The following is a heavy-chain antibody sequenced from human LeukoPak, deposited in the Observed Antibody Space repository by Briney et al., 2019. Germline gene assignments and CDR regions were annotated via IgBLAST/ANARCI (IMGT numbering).Heavy chain of an antibody. D-gene: IGHD2-2*03. Sequence: GGSLRLSCAASGFTFSSYSMNWVRQAPGKGLEWVSSISSSGSYIYYADSVKGRFTISRDNAKNSLYLQMNSLRAEDTAVYYCARDSVDIVVVPAAFSYWGQGTLVTVSS. J-gene: IGHJ4*02. CDR1: GFTFSSYS. CDR2: ISSSGSYI. CDR3: ARDSVDIVVVPAAFSY. V-gene: IGHV3-21*01.